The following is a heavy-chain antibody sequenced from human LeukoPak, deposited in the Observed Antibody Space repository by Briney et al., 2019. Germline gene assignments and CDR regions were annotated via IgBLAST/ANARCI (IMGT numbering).Heavy chain of an antibody. D-gene: IGHD3-16*01. J-gene: IGHJ4*02. CDR3: ARSMLSLAGVMVL. V-gene: IGHV3-21*06. CDR1: GFTFSNYH. CDR2: IYIGGDKR. Sequence: GGALRLSCAASGFTFSNYHMNWVRQAPEKGVGRVSSIYIGGDKRHYAESMRGPFSVSRDNAKSSLYLQMNSLRAHDTALYFCARSMLSLAGVMVLWGQGTQVSVSS.